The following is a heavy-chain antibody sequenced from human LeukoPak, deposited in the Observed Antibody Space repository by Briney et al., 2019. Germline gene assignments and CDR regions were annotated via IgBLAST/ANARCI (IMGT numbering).Heavy chain of an antibody. D-gene: IGHD2/OR15-2a*01. CDR1: GYTFSRHG. Sequence: GGSLRLSCAASGYTFSRHGIHWVRQAPGKGLEWVAFIRYDGSNKYYADSVKGRFTISRDDSKNTLYLQMNSLRVEDTAVYYCAKGSFYCNGNSCPQYYYYMDVWGKGTMVTVSS. CDR2: IRYDGSNK. V-gene: IGHV3-30*02. CDR3: AKGSFYCNGNSCPQYYYYMDV. J-gene: IGHJ6*03.